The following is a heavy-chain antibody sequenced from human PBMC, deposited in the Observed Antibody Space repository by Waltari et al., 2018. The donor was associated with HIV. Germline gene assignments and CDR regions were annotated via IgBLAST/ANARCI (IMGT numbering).Heavy chain of an antibody. CDR2: MNPNTGDT. CDR1: GYTFTSYN. CDR3: ARVRRPSGSYYLSY. J-gene: IGHJ4*02. V-gene: IGHV1-8*01. Sequence: QVQLVQSGAEVKKPGASVKFSCKATGYTFTSYNIYWVRQAPGQGLEWMGWMNPNTGDTAYARKFQGRVTMTRNTSMSTAYMELSSLRSEDTAVYYCARVRRPSGSYYLSYWGQGTVVTVSS. D-gene: IGHD1-26*01.